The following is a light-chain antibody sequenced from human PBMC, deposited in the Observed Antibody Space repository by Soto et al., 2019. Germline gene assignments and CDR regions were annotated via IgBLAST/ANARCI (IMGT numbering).Light chain of an antibody. CDR2: DVS. Sequence: AIQLTQSPSSLSASVGDRVTITCRASQGISSAFAWYQQKPGKVPRLLIYDVSSLQSGVPSRFSGSGSGTDFTLTISSLQTEDFETYYCQQFDTYPLTFGHGTRLDVK. CDR3: QQFDTYPLT. J-gene: IGKJ5*01. CDR1: QGISSA. V-gene: IGKV1-13*02.